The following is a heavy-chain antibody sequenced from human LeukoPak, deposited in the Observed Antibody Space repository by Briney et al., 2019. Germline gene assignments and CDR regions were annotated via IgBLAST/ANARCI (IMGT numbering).Heavy chain of an antibody. CDR1: GYTFTSYY. CDR3: ARDRAVGIFYYGSGSHNWFDP. J-gene: IGHJ5*02. V-gene: IGHV1-46*01. CDR2: INPSGGST. D-gene: IGHD3-10*01. Sequence: ASVTVSCKASGYTFTSYYMHWVRQAPGQGLEGMGVINPSGGSTSYAQKFQGRVTMTRDTSTSTVYMELSSLRSEDTAVYYCARDRAVGIFYYGSGSHNWFDPWGQGTLVTVSS.